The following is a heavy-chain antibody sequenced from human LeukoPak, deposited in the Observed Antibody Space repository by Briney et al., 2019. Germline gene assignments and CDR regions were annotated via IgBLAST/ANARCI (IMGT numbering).Heavy chain of an antibody. Sequence: ASVKVSCKASGYTFTSYGISWVRQAPGQGLEWMGWISAYNGNTNYAQKFQGRVTITADESTSTAYMELSSLRSEDTAVYYCARDTFPDYYDSSGYYPDYWGQGTLVTVSS. CDR3: ARDTFPDYYDSSGYYPDY. CDR2: ISAYNGNT. V-gene: IGHV1-18*01. CDR1: GYTFTSYG. J-gene: IGHJ4*02. D-gene: IGHD3-22*01.